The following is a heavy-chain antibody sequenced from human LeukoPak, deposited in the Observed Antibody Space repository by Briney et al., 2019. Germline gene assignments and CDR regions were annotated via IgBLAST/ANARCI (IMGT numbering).Heavy chain of an antibody. CDR2: IYSGGST. V-gene: IGHV3-66*01. CDR1: GFTFSSYA. CDR3: ATHSGSYW. J-gene: IGHJ4*02. D-gene: IGHD1-26*01. Sequence: GGSLRLSCAASGFTFSSYAMSWVRQAPGKELEWVSVIYSGGSTYYADSVKGRFTISRDNSKNTLYLQMNSLRAEDTAVYYCATHSGSYWWGQGTLVTVSS.